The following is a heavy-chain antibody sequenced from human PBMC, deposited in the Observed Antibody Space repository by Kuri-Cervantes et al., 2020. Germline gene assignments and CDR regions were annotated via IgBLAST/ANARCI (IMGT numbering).Heavy chain of an antibody. J-gene: IGHJ6*02. CDR3: ARGWNYDILTGYDVYYYYGMDV. CDR1: GFTVSSNY. D-gene: IGHD3-9*01. Sequence: GESLKISCAASGFTVSSNYMSWVRQAPGKGLEWVSAIGTAGDTYYPDSVKGRFTISRDNSKNTLYLQMNSLRAEDTAVYYCARGWNYDILTGYDVYYYYGMDVWGQGTTVTVSS. V-gene: IGHV3-53*05. CDR2: IGTAGDT.